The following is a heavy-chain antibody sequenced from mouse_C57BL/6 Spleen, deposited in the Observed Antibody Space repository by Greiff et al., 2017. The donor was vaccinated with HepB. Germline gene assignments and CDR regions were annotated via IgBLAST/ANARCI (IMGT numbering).Heavy chain of an antibody. J-gene: IGHJ3*01. V-gene: IGHV1-15*01. CDR1: GYTFTDYE. D-gene: IGHD3-1*01. CDR3: TKGGYGGFAY. Sequence: VQLQQPGAELVKPGASVKLSCKASGYTFTDYEMHWVKQTPVHGLEWIGAIDPETGGTAYNQKFKGKAILTADKSSSTAYMELRSLTSEDSAVYYCTKGGYGGFAYWGQGTLVTVSA. CDR2: IDPETGGT.